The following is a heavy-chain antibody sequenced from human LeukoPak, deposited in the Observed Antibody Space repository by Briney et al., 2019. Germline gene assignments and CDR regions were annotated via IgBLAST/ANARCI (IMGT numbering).Heavy chain of an antibody. Sequence: GGSLRLSCAASGYTFSSYSMKWVRQAPGKGLEWVSSISSCSSYIYYADSVKGRFTISRDNAKNSLYLQMNSLRAEDTAVYYCARDHCSSTSCYGNLDYWGQGTLVTVSS. CDR2: ISSCSSYI. D-gene: IGHD2-2*01. CDR3: ARDHCSSTSCYGNLDY. V-gene: IGHV3-21*01. CDR1: GYTFSSYS. J-gene: IGHJ4*02.